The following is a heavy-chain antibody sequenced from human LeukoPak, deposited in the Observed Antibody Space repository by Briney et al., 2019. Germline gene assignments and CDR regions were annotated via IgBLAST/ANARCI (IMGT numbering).Heavy chain of an antibody. V-gene: IGHV4-59*08. CDR2: IYYSGST. CDR3: ARHGDSSSSDDAFDI. CDR1: GGSIRGFY. J-gene: IGHJ3*02. D-gene: IGHD6-13*01. Sequence: SETLSLTCTVSGGSIRGFYWSWIRQPPGKGLEWIGYIYYSGSTNYNPSLKSRVTISVDTSKNQFSLKLSSVTAADTAVYYCARHGDSSSSDDAFDIWGQGTKVTVSS.